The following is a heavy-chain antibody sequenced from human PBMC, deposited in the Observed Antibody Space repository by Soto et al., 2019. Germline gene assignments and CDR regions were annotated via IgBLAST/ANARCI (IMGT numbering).Heavy chain of an antibody. Sequence: QITLKESGPTLVKPTQTLTVTCTFSGFSLSTSGAGVGWIRQSPGKAPEWLALISWKDEKRYNPGLKSRLTITTDSPKNQVVLTMTNLDPVETATYFCAHRFGGNYYRWYFDSWGQGTLVTVSS. V-gene: IGHV2-5*01. J-gene: IGHJ4*02. D-gene: IGHD1-26*01. CDR2: ISWKDEK. CDR3: AHRFGGNYYRWYFDS. CDR1: GFSLSTSGAG.